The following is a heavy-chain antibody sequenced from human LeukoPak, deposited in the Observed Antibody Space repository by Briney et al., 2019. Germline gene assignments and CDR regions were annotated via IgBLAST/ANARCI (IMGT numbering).Heavy chain of an antibody. Sequence: GGSLRLSCAASGFTFSSYGMHWVRQAPGKGLEWVAVIWYDGSNKYYADSVKGRFTISRDNSKNTLYLQMNSLRAEDTAVYYCARDYGDYGNLGYFDYWGQGTLVTVSS. J-gene: IGHJ4*02. CDR1: GFTFSSYG. CDR2: IWYDGSNK. V-gene: IGHV3-33*01. D-gene: IGHD4-17*01. CDR3: ARDYGDYGNLGYFDY.